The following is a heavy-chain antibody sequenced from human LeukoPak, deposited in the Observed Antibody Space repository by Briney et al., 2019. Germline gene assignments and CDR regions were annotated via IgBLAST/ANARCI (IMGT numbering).Heavy chain of an antibody. Sequence: GGSLRLSCAASGFTFEDYARYWVRQAPGKGLEWVSSINWNSGRIGYADSVKGRFTISRDNAKNSLYLQMNSLRAEDTALYYCARDYAWFGELLPGYYYGMDVWGQGTTVTVSS. D-gene: IGHD3-10*01. J-gene: IGHJ6*02. CDR1: GFTFEDYA. CDR3: ARDYAWFGELLPGYYYGMDV. V-gene: IGHV3-9*01. CDR2: INWNSGRI.